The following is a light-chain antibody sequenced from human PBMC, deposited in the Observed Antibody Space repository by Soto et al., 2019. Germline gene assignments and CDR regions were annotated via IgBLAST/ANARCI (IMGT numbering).Light chain of an antibody. Sequence: EIVLTQSPGTLSSSPGERATLSCRASQSVRSNELAWYQQKPGQAPRLLIYGASSRATAIPDRVSGSGSGTDFTLTISRLEPDDFAVYYCQQYGSSPLTFGGGTKVEFK. CDR2: GAS. CDR1: QSVRSNE. J-gene: IGKJ4*01. CDR3: QQYGSSPLT. V-gene: IGKV3-20*01.